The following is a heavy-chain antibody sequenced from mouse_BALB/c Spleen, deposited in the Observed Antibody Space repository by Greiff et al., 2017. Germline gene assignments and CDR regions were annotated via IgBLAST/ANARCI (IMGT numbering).Heavy chain of an antibody. Sequence: QVQLQQSAAELARPGASVKMSCKASGYTFTSYTMHWVKQRPGQGLEWIGYINPSSGYTEYNQKFKDKTTLTADKSSSTAYMQLSSLTSEDSAVYYCARLPQIPAMDYWGQGTSVTVSS. J-gene: IGHJ4*01. V-gene: IGHV1-4*02. CDR1: GYTFTSYT. CDR3: ARLPQIPAMDY. CDR2: INPSSGYT.